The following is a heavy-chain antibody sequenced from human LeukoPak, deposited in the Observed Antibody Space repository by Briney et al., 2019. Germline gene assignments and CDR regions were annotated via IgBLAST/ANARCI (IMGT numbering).Heavy chain of an antibody. Sequence: GGSQRLSCAASGFTFRSYALSWVRQAPGKGREWVSAIRSSGGDTYYADSVKGRFTISRDTSKNTMYLKMNSLRAVDTAVYYCARDSTILEELRSAFDIWGQGTMVTVSS. J-gene: IGHJ3*02. V-gene: IGHV3-23*01. CDR1: GFTFRSYA. CDR3: ARDSTILEELRSAFDI. D-gene: IGHD1-26*01. CDR2: IRSSGGDT.